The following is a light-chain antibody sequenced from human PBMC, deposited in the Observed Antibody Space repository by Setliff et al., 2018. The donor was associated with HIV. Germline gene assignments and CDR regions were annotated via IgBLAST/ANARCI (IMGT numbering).Light chain of an antibody. J-gene: IGLJ1*01. CDR2: GSR. V-gene: IGLV1-40*01. Sequence: QSALTQPPSVSGAPGQRVTIFCTGGPSTIGPGHDVHWYQQLPGTAPKLLVYGSRNRPSGVPDRFSGSKSGNSASLAITGLQAEDEGDHYCQTYDTRLNIYVFGTGTKVTVL. CDR1: PSTIGPGHD. CDR3: QTYDTRLNIYV.